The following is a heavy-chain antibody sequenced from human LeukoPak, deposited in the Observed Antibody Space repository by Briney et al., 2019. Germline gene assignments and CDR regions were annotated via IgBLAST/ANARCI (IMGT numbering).Heavy chain of an antibody. J-gene: IGHJ4*02. D-gene: IGHD3-3*01. CDR1: GYTFTGHY. CDR2: INPNSGGT. Sequence: ASVKVSCKASGYTFTGHYIHWVRQAPGQGLEWMGWINPNSGGTNYAQKFQGRVTVTRDTSISTAYMELTSLRFDDTAMYYCARGHDVWSGYNNWGQGTLVTVSS. V-gene: IGHV1-2*02. CDR3: ARGHDVWSGYNN.